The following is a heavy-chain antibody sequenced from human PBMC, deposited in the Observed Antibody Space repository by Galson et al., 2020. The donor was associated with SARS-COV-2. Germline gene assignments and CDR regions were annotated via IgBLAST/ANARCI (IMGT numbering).Heavy chain of an antibody. CDR1: GFTFSTYW. CDR2: IKPDGSEK. V-gene: IGHV3-7*01. J-gene: IGHJ6*02. Sequence: GESLKISCAASGFTFSTYWMSWVRQAPGKGLEWVANIKPDGSEKYYFDSVKGRFSISRDNAKKSLYLQMNSLRAEDTAVYFCVYLGGSSADYYYYYDMDPWGQGTTVTVSS. D-gene: IGHD2-2*01. CDR3: VYLGGSSADYYYYYDMDP.